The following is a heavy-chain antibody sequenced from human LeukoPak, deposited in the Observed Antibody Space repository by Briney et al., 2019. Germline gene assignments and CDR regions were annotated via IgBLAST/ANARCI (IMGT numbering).Heavy chain of an antibody. V-gene: IGHV3-53*01. Sequence: GGSLRLSCAASGFTFSSYAMSWVRQAPGKGLEWVSVIYSGGSTYYADSVKGRFTISRDNSKNTLYLQMNSLRAEDTAVYYCARDFSDSSGPDYWGQGTLVTVSS. J-gene: IGHJ4*02. CDR2: IYSGGST. CDR1: GFTFSSYA. D-gene: IGHD3-22*01. CDR3: ARDFSDSSGPDY.